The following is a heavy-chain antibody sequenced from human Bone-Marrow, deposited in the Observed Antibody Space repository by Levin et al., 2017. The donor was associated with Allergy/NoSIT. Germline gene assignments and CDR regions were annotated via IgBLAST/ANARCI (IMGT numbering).Heavy chain of an antibody. CDR3: TRDSSYDFHSAYYTSDAFDI. Sequence: GGSLRLSCAASGFTFSSYTINWVRQAPGRGLEWVSSISSRASEIFYADSLKGRFTISRDNAKNSVYLQMNSLRAEDTAVYYCTRDSSYDFHSAYYTSDAFDIWGQGTLVTVSS. CDR1: GFTFSSYT. J-gene: IGHJ3*02. V-gene: IGHV3-21*06. D-gene: IGHD3-3*01. CDR2: ISSRASEI.